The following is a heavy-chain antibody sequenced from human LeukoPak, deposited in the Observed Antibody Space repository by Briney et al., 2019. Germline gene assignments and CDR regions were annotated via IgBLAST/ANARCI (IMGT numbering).Heavy chain of an antibody. Sequence: PSETLSLTCAVYGGSFSGYYWSWIRQPPGKGLEWIGEINHSGSTNYNPSLKSRVTISVDTSKNQFSLKLSSVTAADTAVYYCARGLARGCSSTSCSKFRVRKYFDYWGQGTLVTVSS. CDR1: GGSFSGYY. V-gene: IGHV4-34*01. CDR3: ARGLARGCSSTSCSKFRVRKYFDY. D-gene: IGHD2-2*01. CDR2: INHSGST. J-gene: IGHJ4*02.